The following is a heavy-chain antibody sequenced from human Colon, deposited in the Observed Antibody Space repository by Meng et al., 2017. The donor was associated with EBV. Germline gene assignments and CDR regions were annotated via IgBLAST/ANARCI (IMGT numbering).Heavy chain of an antibody. J-gene: IGHJ4*02. CDR3: AKTLYGGIDY. V-gene: IGHV3-23*01. CDR2: ISGNGGST. CDR1: GFTFSKYA. Sequence: VQLLESGGGLVQPGGSLRLSCAASGFTFSKYAMSWVRQAPGKGLEWVSGISGNGGSTSYAGSVKGRFAISRDNSKNTLCLQMDSLRGEDTAVYYCAKTLYGGIDYWGQGTLVTVSS. D-gene: IGHD1-26*01.